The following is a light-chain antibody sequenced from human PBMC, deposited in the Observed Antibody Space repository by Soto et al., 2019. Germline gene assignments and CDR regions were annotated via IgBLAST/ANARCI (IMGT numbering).Light chain of an antibody. Sequence: DIQMTQTTSSLSASVGDRVTITCRASQSISSYLNWYQQKPGKAPKLLVYAASSLQSGVPSRFSGSGSGTDFTLTISSLQPEDFATYYCQQSYSTPITFGQRTLPE. J-gene: IGKJ5*01. CDR1: QSISSY. CDR2: AAS. CDR3: QQSYSTPIT. V-gene: IGKV1-39*01.